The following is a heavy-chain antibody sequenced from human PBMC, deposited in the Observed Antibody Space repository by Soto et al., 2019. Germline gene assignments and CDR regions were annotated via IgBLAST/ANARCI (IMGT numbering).Heavy chain of an antibody. CDR3: ARGKLSAYVWGSYRYHFDY. CDR1: GGSLSGYY. D-gene: IGHD3-16*02. J-gene: IGHJ4*02. Sequence: PSETLSLTCAVYGGSLSGYYWRWIRQPPGKGLEWIGEINHRGSTNYNPSLKSRVTISVDTSKNQFSLRLSSVTAADTAVYYCARGKLSAYVWGSYRYHFDYWGQGTVVTVSS. CDR2: INHRGST. V-gene: IGHV4-34*01.